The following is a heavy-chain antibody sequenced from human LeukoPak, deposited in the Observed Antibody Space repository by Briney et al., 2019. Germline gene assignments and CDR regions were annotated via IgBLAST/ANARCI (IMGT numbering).Heavy chain of an antibody. CDR1: GFTFSTYE. CDR2: ISSSGSTI. Sequence: PGGSLRLSCAASGFTFSTYEMNWVRQAPGKGLEWVSYISSSGSTIYYADSVKGRFTMSRDNAKNSLYLQMNSLRAEDTAVYYCARDSSYYGSGSFSDWGQGTLVTVSS. CDR3: ARDSSYYGSGSFSD. V-gene: IGHV3-48*03. D-gene: IGHD3-10*01. J-gene: IGHJ4*02.